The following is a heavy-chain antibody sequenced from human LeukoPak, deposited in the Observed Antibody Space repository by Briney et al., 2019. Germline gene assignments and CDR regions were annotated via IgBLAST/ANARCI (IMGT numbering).Heavy chain of an antibody. D-gene: IGHD5-24*01. CDR2: ISYDGSNK. J-gene: IGHJ6*03. CDR3: AKPITGYKFRGYMDV. V-gene: IGHV3-30*18. Sequence: GGSLRLSCAASGFTFSSYGMHWVRQAPGKGLEWVAVISYDGSNKYYADSVKGRFTISRDNSKNTLYLQMNSLRAEDTAVYYCAKPITGYKFRGYMDVWGKGTTVTVSS. CDR1: GFTFSSYG.